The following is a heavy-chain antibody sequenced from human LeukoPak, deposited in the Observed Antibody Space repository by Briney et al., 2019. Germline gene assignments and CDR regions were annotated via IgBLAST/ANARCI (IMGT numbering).Heavy chain of an antibody. Sequence: PSETLSLTCSISGDSITTNSYWWGWIRQSPGKGLEWIGSIYSSGNKYYNPSLKTRATISPDTSKNQYSLRLTSVTAADTAVYYCARRGIWDLQIGKWFDPWGQGILVTVSS. CDR2: IYSSGNK. V-gene: IGHV4-39*01. CDR1: GDSITTNSYW. D-gene: IGHD3-16*01. J-gene: IGHJ5*02. CDR3: ARRGIWDLQIGKWFDP.